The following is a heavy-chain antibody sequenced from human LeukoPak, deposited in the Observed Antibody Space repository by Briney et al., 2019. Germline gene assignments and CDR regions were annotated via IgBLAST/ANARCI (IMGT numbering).Heavy chain of an antibody. D-gene: IGHD4-17*01. Sequence: PGGSLRLSCAASGFTFSSYDMSWVREAPGKGLEWVSVISGSGVKTNYVDSVKGRFTISRDNSKKTLYLQMNSLIAEDTAVYYCAKDDYGDLIDYWGQGTLVTVSS. J-gene: IGHJ4*02. CDR2: ISGSGVKT. V-gene: IGHV3-23*01. CDR1: GFTFSSYD. CDR3: AKDDYGDLIDY.